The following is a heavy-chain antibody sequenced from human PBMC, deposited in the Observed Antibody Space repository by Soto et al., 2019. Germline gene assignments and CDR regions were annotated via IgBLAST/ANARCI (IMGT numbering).Heavy chain of an antibody. J-gene: IGHJ3*02. D-gene: IGHD6-6*01. Sequence: QTLSLTCAISGDSVSSNSAAWNWIRQSPSRGLEWLGRTYYRSKWSNDYAVSVKSRITINPDTSKNQFSLQLNSVTPDDTAVYYCARDKSKLVLPLDAFDIWGQGTMVTVSS. CDR2: TYYRSKWSN. V-gene: IGHV6-1*01. CDR1: GDSVSSNSAA. CDR3: ARDKSKLVLPLDAFDI.